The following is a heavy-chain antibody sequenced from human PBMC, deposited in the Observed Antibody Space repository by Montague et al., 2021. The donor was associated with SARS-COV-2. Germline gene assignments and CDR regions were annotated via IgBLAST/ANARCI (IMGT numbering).Heavy chain of an antibody. D-gene: IGHD2-15*01. CDR1: GFTFSSYA. V-gene: IGHV3-23*01. CDR3: ARALRYCGGGTCYPLAFDX. J-gene: IGHJ4*02. CDR2: ISSGGDIT. Sequence: SLRLSCAASGFTFSSYAMTWVRQAPGKGLEWVSLISSGGDITYFTDSVKGRINNSRDNSKNAFYLQMNNLRVEDTAVYYCARALRYCGGGTCYPLAFDXWGQGTLVTVSS.